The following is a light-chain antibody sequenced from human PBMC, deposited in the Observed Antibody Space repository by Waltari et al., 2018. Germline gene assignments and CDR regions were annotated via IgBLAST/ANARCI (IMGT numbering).Light chain of an antibody. Sequence: EIVLTQYPATLSLSPGERATLSCRASQSVSNFLAWYQQKPGQAPRLLIYHASNRATGIPARFSGRGSGTDFTLTISSLEPGDSAVYYCQQRANWPPLTFGGGTRVEI. CDR2: HAS. CDR1: QSVSNF. CDR3: QQRANWPPLT. J-gene: IGKJ4*01. V-gene: IGKV3-11*01.